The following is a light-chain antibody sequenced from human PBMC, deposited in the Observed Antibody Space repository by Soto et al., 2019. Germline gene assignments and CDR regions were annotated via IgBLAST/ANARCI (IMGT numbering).Light chain of an antibody. V-gene: IGKV3-15*01. J-gene: IGKJ1*01. Sequence: EIVLTQSPATLSVSPGERATLSCRASQSVSSNLAWYQQKPGQAPRLIIYGADTRATGIPARFSGSGSGTEFTPTISSLQSEDLAVYYCQQYNNWPPWTCGQGTKVDIK. CDR2: GAD. CDR3: QQYNNWPPWT. CDR1: QSVSSN.